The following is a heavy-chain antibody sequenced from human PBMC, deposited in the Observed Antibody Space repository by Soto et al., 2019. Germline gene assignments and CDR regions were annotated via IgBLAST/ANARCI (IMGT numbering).Heavy chain of an antibody. V-gene: IGHV4-31*03. CDR2: IYHSGTT. D-gene: IGHD2-2*01. CDR3: AMVRGTQLLGWLDP. Sequence: QVQLQESGPGLVKPSQTLSLTCTVSGGSISSGGYYWSWIRQHPGKGLEWIGYIYHSGTTYYHPSLKSRVTVSVDTSKTQFSLKLTAVTAADTAVYYCAMVRGTQLLGWLDPWGQGTLVTVSS. CDR1: GGSISSGGYY. J-gene: IGHJ5*02.